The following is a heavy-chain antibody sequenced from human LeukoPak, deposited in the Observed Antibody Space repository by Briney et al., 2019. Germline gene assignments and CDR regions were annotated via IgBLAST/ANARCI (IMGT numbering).Heavy chain of an antibody. J-gene: IGHJ4*02. CDR1: GFTLSSYA. V-gene: IGHV3-23*01. CDR3: AKSPPVMITFGGVIDPYYFDY. D-gene: IGHD3-16*01. CDR2: FSGSGGST. Sequence: GGSLRLSCAASGFTLSSYAMSWVRQAPGKGLEWVSTFSGSGGSTYYADSVKGRFTISRDNSKNTLFLQMNSLRAEDTAVYYCAKSPPVMITFGGVIDPYYFDYWGQGTLVTVSS.